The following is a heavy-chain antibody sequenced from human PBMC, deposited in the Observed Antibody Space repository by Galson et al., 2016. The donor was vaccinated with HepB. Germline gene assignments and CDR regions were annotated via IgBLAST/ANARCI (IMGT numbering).Heavy chain of an antibody. J-gene: IGHJ4*02. CDR3: ARGWRENTLDY. Sequence: SLRLSCAASGFTFSSYSMHWVRQAPGRGLEWISLIFSSSTIYYADSVKGRFTISRDNAKNSLYLQMNSLTDEDTAVYFCARGWRENTLDYWGQGTLVTVSS. CDR2: IFSSSTI. D-gene: IGHD2/OR15-2a*01. V-gene: IGHV3-48*02. CDR1: GFTFSSYS.